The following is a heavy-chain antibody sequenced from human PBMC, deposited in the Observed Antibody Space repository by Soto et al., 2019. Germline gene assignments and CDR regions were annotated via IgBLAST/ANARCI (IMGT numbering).Heavy chain of an antibody. V-gene: IGHV4-34*01. Sequence: QVQLQQWGAGLLKPSETLSLTCAVYGGSFSGYYWSWIRPPPGKVPEWIGEINHSGSTHYTTPLKLRVTISVDPSKNQFSLKRSSVTAADTAVYYCARERSGSSGYYYYYYGTDVWGQGPTVTVSS. CDR1: GGSFSGYY. CDR2: INHSGST. CDR3: ARERSGSSGYYYYYYGTDV. J-gene: IGHJ6*02. D-gene: IGHD6-25*01.